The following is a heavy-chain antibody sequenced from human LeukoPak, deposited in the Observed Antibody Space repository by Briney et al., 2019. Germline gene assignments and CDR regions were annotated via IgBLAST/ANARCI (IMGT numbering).Heavy chain of an antibody. CDR3: ARVLSAAGTGGGNWFDP. D-gene: IGHD6-13*01. CDR2: IYYSGST. V-gene: IGHV4-59*01. Sequence: SETLSLTCTVSGGSISSYYWSWIRQPPGKGLEGIGYIYYSGSTNYNPSLKSRVTISVDTSKNQFSLKLSSVTAADTAVYYCARVLSAAGTGGGNWFDPWGQGTLVIVSS. J-gene: IGHJ5*02. CDR1: GGSISSYY.